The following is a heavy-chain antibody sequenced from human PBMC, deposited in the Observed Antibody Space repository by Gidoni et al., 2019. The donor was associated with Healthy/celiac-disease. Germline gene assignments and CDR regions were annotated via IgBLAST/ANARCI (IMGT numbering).Heavy chain of an antibody. D-gene: IGHD5-12*01. Sequence: QVQLVESGGGVVQTGRSLRLSCAASGLTFSRYAMPWVRQALGKGLEWVAVISYDESNKYYADSVKSRFTIARDNSKNTLYLQMNSLRAEDTAVYYCARERWLQFGADPEFDYWGQGTLVTVSS. CDR1: GLTFSRYA. V-gene: IGHV3-30*04. CDR2: ISYDESNK. CDR3: ARERWLQFGADPEFDY. J-gene: IGHJ4*02.